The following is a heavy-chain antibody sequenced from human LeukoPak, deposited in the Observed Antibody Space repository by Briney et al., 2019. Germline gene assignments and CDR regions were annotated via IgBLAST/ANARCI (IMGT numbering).Heavy chain of an antibody. CDR3: ARGEYSSGWTNYYYYYYGMDV. CDR1: GYTFTIYG. V-gene: IGHV1-18*01. Sequence: GASVKVSCKASGYTFTIYGISWVRQAPGQGLEWMGWISAYNGNTNYAQKLQGRVTMTTDTSTSTAYMELRSLRSDDTAVYYCARGEYSSGWTNYYYYYYGMDVWGQGTTVTVSS. D-gene: IGHD6-19*01. CDR2: ISAYNGNT. J-gene: IGHJ6*02.